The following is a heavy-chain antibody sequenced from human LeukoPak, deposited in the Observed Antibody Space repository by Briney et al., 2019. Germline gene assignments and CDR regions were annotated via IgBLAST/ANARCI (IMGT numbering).Heavy chain of an antibody. Sequence: ASVTVSCKASGYTFTSYGISWVRQAPGQGLEWMGWISAYNGNTNYAQKLQGRVTMTTDTSTSTAYMELRSLRSDDTAVYYCAREVVVAATLVYFDYWGQGTLVTVSS. CDR1: GYTFTSYG. CDR2: ISAYNGNT. J-gene: IGHJ4*02. CDR3: AREVVVAATLVYFDY. V-gene: IGHV1-18*01. D-gene: IGHD2-15*01.